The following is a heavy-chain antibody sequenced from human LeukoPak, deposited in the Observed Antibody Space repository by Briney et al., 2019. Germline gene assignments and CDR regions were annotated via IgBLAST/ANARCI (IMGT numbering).Heavy chain of an antibody. CDR1: GYTFTGYY. CDR3: ALRIAAPPGPKYYFDY. V-gene: IGHV1-2*02. Sequence: GASVKVSCKASGYTFTGYYMHWVRQAPGQGLEWMGWINPNSGGTNYAQKFQGRVTMTRDTSISTAYMELSRLRSDDTAVYYCALRIAAPPGPKYYFDYWGQGTLVTVSS. D-gene: IGHD6-13*01. J-gene: IGHJ4*02. CDR2: INPNSGGT.